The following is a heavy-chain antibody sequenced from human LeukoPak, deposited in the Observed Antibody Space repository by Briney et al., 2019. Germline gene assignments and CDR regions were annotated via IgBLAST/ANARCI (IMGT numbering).Heavy chain of an antibody. V-gene: IGHV3-23*01. D-gene: IGHD4-17*01. J-gene: IGHJ4*02. CDR3: AKSPPPSDRGDFSYHFDF. CDR2: IASSLGAT. CDR1: GFTFSSYE. Sequence: PGGSLRLSCAASGFTFSSYEMSWVRQAPGKGLEWVAGIASSLGATYYADSVKGRFRISRDNSKSTLNLQMNRLRTEDTAIYYCAKSPPPSDRGDFSYHFDFWGQGTLVTVSS.